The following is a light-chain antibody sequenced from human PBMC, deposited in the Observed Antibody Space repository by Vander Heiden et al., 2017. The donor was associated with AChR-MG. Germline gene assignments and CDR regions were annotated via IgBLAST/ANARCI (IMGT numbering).Light chain of an antibody. CDR2: AAS. Sequence: DIQMTQSPSSLSASVGDRVTITCRTSQNTRGFLNWYQQKPGKAPKLLIYAASSLQSGVPSRFSGSGSGTDFTLTISSLQSEDFATYYCQQTVATPQTFGPGTQVEI. J-gene: IGKJ1*01. V-gene: IGKV1-39*01. CDR1: QNTRGF. CDR3: QQTVATPQT.